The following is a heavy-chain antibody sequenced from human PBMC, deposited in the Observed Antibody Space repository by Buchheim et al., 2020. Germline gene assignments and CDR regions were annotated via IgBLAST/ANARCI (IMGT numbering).Heavy chain of an antibody. J-gene: IGHJ6*02. D-gene: IGHD1/OR15-1a*01. V-gene: IGHV3-7*03. CDR2: IKQDGSEK. CDR3: AKRVDNWNNQYYYYGMDV. CDR1: GFTFSSYW. Sequence: EVQLVESGGGLVQPGGSLRLSCAASGFTFSSYWMSWVRQAPGKGLEWVANIKQDGSEKYYVDSVKGRFTISRDNAKNSLYLQMNSLRAEDTAVYYCAKRVDNWNNQYYYYGMDVWGQGTT.